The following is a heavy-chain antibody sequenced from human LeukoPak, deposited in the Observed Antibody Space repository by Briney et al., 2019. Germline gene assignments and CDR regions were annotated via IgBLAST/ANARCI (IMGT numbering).Heavy chain of an antibody. V-gene: IGHV4-59*01. Sequence: SETLSLTCTVSGGSISSYYWSWIRQPPGKGLEWIGYIYYSGSTNYNPSLKSRVTISVDTSKNQFSLKLSSVTAADTAVYYCARSSQDSSGYYYFALVPWGQGTLVTVSS. D-gene: IGHD3-22*01. CDR1: GGSISSYY. CDR3: ARSSQDSSGYYYFALVP. CDR2: IYYSGST. J-gene: IGHJ5*02.